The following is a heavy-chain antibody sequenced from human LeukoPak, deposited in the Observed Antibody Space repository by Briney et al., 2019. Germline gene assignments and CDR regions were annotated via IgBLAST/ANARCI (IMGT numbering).Heavy chain of an antibody. V-gene: IGHV3-23*01. J-gene: IGHJ4*02. Sequence: PGGSLRLSCAASGFTFSSCAMSWVRQAPGEGLEWVSSIRGGGVNIQYAVSVKGRFTISRDNSNNTLHLQMNSLRVEDTAVYYCAKEFFGSGNYFNGVFDSWGQGALVTVSS. CDR1: GFTFSSCA. D-gene: IGHD3-10*01. CDR2: IRGGGVNI. CDR3: AKEFFGSGNYFNGVFDS.